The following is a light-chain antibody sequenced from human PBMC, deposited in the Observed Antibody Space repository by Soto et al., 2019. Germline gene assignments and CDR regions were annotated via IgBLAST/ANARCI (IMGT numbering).Light chain of an antibody. CDR3: QQNNKWPPVT. J-gene: IGKJ4*01. CDR2: GAS. V-gene: IGKV3-15*01. CDR1: QTISND. Sequence: EVVMTQSPATVSVSPGEGVTLSCRASQTISNDLAWYQQKPGQAPRLLIYGASTRATGVPARFSGGGSGTEFTLTISSLQSEDFALYYCQQNNKWPPVTFGVGTKVEIK.